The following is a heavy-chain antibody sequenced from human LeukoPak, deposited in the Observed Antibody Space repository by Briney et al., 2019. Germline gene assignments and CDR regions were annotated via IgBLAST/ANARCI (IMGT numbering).Heavy chain of an antibody. CDR1: GFTFSSYS. CDR2: IIGSSSYI. Sequence: PAGSLTLSCAASGFTFSSYSMNWVRQAPGKGLEWVSSIIGSSSYIYYADSVRGRFTISRDNAKNSLYLQMNSLRAEDTAVYYCARTGGHDVFDIWGAGKLVTVSS. J-gene: IGHJ3*02. V-gene: IGHV3-21*01. CDR3: ARTGGHDVFDI.